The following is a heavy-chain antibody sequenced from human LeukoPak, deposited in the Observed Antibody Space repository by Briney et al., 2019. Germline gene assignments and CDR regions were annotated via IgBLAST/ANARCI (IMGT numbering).Heavy chain of an antibody. J-gene: IGHJ3*02. V-gene: IGHV3-33*01. CDR3: ARESNWGSSASDI. CDR1: GFTFSSYG. D-gene: IGHD7-27*01. CDR2: IWYDGSNK. Sequence: GGSLRLSCAASGFTFSSYGMHWVRQAPGKGLEWVAVIWYDGSNKYYADSVKGRFTISRDNSKNTLYLQMNSLRAEDTAVYYCARESNWGSSASDIWGQGTMVTVSS.